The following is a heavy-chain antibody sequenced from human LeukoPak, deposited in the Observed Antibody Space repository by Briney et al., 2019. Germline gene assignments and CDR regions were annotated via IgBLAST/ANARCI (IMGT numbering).Heavy chain of an antibody. CDR2: IIPILGIA. CDR1: GGTFSSYA. Sequence: SVKVSCKASGGTFSSYAISWVRQAPGQGLEWMGRIIPILGIANYAQKFQGRVTITADKSTSTAYMELSSLRSEDTAVYYCARTRHYYDSSGYYADYWGQGTLVTVSS. J-gene: IGHJ4*02. D-gene: IGHD3-22*01. CDR3: ARTRHYYDSSGYYADY. V-gene: IGHV1-69*04.